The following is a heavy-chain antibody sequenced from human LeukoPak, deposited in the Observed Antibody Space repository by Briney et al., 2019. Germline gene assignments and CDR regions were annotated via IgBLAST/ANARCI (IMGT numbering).Heavy chain of an antibody. D-gene: IGHD5-18*01. V-gene: IGHV5-51*01. CDR1: GYSFTSYW. J-gene: IGHJ4*02. Sequence: GESLKISCKGSGYSFTSYWIAWVRQMPGKGLEWMGIIYPGDSDTRYSPSFQGQVTISADKSISTAYLQWSSLKASETAMYYCARECSVDTAMVGFDYWGQGTLVTVSS. CDR3: ARECSVDTAMVGFDY. CDR2: IYPGDSDT.